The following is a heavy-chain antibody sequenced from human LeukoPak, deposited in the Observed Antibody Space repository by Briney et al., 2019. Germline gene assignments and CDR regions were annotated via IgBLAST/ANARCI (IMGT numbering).Heavy chain of an antibody. J-gene: IGHJ5*01. CDR1: GFTFSSYW. Sequence: PGGSLRLSCAASGFTFSSYWMSWVRQAPGKGLEWIGEINHSGSTNYNPSLKSRVTISVDTSKNQFSLKLSSVTAADTAVYYCARGPRRGPFDSWGQGTLVTVSS. D-gene: IGHD3-10*01. CDR3: ARGPRRGPFDS. V-gene: IGHV4-34*01. CDR2: INHSGST.